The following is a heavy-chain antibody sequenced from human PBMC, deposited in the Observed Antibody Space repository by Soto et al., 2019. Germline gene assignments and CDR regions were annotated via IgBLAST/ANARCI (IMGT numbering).Heavy chain of an antibody. Sequence: SETLSLTCTVSGGSISSYSYYWGWIRQPPGKGLEWIASVYYSGSTYYNPSLKSRVTISVDTSKNQFSLKLSSVTAADTAVYYCASRGSSDAFDIWGQGTMVTVSS. CDR2: VYYSGST. CDR3: ASRGSSDAFDI. V-gene: IGHV4-39*01. J-gene: IGHJ3*02. CDR1: GGSISSYSYY. D-gene: IGHD3-10*01.